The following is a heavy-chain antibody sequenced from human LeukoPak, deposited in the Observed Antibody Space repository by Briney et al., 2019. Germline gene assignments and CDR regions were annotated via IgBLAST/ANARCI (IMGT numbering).Heavy chain of an antibody. CDR1: GFTFSSYW. V-gene: IGHV3-7*01. D-gene: IGHD3-10*01. Sequence: PGGSLRLSCAASGFTFSSYWMSWVRQAPGKGLEWVANIKQDGSEKYYVDSVKGRFTISRDSSKNTLYLQMISLRAEDTAVYYCAKDAGSYSFDYWGQGTLVTVSS. CDR2: IKQDGSEK. J-gene: IGHJ4*02. CDR3: AKDAGSYSFDY.